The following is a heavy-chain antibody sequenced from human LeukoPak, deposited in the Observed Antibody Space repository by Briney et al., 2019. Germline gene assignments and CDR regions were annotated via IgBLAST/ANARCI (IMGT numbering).Heavy chain of an antibody. J-gene: IGHJ4*02. D-gene: IGHD3-3*01. CDR1: GGTFSSYA. V-gene: IGHV1-69*13. Sequence: ASVKVSCKASGGTFSSYAISWVRQAPGQGLEWMGGIILIFGTANYAQKFQGRVTITADESTSTAYMELSSLRSEDTAVYYCARVVSGRYYFDYWGQGTLVTVSS. CDR2: IILIFGTA. CDR3: ARVVSGRYYFDY.